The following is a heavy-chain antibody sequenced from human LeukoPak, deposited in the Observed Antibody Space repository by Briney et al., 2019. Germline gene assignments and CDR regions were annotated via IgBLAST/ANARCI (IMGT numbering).Heavy chain of an antibody. CDR2: INPNSGGT. Sequence: GASVKVSCKASGYTFTGYYMHWVRQAPGQGLEWMGWINPNSGGTNYAQKFQGRVTMTRDTSISTAYMELSRLRSDDTAVYYCARDRRIAAAGDAFDIWGQGTMVTVSS. J-gene: IGHJ3*02. CDR1: GYTFTGYY. CDR3: ARDRRIAAAGDAFDI. D-gene: IGHD6-13*01. V-gene: IGHV1-2*02.